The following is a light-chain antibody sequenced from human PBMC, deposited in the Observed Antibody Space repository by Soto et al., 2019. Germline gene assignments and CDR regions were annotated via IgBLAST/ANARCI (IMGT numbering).Light chain of an antibody. Sequence: QSALTQPPSASGSPGQSVTISCTGTSGDVGGYNFVSWYQHHPGKAPKLMIFAVSQRPSGVPDRFSGSKSGNTASLTVSGLQAEDEADYYRSSYAGSNNVIFGGGTKLTVL. J-gene: IGLJ2*01. CDR3: SSYAGSNNVI. V-gene: IGLV2-8*01. CDR2: AVS. CDR1: SGDVGGYNF.